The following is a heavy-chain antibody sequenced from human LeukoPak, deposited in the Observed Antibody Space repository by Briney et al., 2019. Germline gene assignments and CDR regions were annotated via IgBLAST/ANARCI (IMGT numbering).Heavy chain of an antibody. J-gene: IGHJ6*02. CDR3: ARDLRYYDSSGGMDV. D-gene: IGHD3-22*01. CDR2: ISYDGSNK. V-gene: IGHV3-30-3*01. Sequence: PGGSLRLSCAASGFTFSNYAMHWVRQAPGQGLEGVGIISYDGSNKYYADSVKGRFPISRDNSKNTLYLQMNSLRAEDTAVYYCARDLRYYDSSGGMDVWGQGTTVTVSS. CDR1: GFTFSNYA.